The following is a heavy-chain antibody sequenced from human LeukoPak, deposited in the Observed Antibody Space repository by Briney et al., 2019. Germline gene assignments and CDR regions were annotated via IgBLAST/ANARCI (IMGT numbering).Heavy chain of an antibody. CDR1: GGSISSSNYY. V-gene: IGHV4-39*01. D-gene: IGHD5-18*01. CDR2: IYHNGGT. J-gene: IGHJ4*02. Sequence: PSETLSLTCTVSGGSISSSNYYWAWIRQPPGRGLEWIGSIYHNGGTYYNPSLKSRVSISVDTSKNQFSVRVISVTAADTAVYYCARPTKDTAVQGHDSWGQGILVTVAS. CDR3: ARPTKDTAVQGHDS.